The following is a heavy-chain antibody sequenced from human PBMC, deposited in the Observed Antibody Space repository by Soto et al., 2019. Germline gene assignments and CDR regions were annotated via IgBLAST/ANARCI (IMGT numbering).Heavy chain of an antibody. CDR1: GFTFSSYG. CDR2: IWYDGSNK. D-gene: IGHD3-22*01. Sequence: QPGGSLRLSCAASGFTFSSYGMHWVRQAPGKGLEWVAVIWYDGSNKYYADSVKGRFTISRDNSKNTLYLQMNSLRAEDTAVYYCARDHYDSSGLSAFDIWGQGTMVTVSS. V-gene: IGHV3-33*01. CDR3: ARDHYDSSGLSAFDI. J-gene: IGHJ3*02.